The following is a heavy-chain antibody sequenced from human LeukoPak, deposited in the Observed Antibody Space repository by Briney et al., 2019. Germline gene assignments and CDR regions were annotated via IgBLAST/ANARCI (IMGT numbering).Heavy chain of an antibody. CDR1: GYTFTSYG. Sequence: VSVKVSCKASGYTFTSYGISWVRQAPGQGLEWMGWISAYNGNTNYAQKLQGRVTMTTDTSTSTAYMELRSLRSDDTAVYYCARSDEVSVYSSGWYGGYYYGMDVWGQGTTVTVSS. CDR3: ARSDEVSVYSSGWYGGYYYGMDV. CDR2: ISAYNGNT. D-gene: IGHD6-19*01. V-gene: IGHV1-18*01. J-gene: IGHJ6*02.